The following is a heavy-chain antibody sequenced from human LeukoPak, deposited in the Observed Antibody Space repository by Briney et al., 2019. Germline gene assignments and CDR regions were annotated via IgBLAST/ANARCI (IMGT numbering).Heavy chain of an antibody. J-gene: IGHJ4*02. CDR2: ISSSGSTI. D-gene: IGHD6-19*01. V-gene: IGHV3-48*03. CDR1: GFTFSSYE. CDR3: ARDPSSSGWYGVEY. Sequence: HPGGSLRLSCAASGFTFSSYEMNWVRQAPGKGLEWVSYISSSGSTIYYADSVKGRFTISRDNAKNSLYLQMNRLRAEETAVYYCARDPSSSGWYGVEYWGQGTLVTVSS.